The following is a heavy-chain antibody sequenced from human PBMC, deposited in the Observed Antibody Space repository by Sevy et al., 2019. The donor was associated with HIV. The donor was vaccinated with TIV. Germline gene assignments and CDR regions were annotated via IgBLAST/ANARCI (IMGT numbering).Heavy chain of an antibody. CDR2: IYYSGST. V-gene: IGHV4-39*01. CDR3: ARLTWGVVPAARIGWFDP. Sequence: SETLSLTCTVSGGSISSSSYYWGWIRQPPGKGLEWIGSIYYSGSTYYNPSLKSRVTISVDTSKNQFSLKLSSVTAADTAVYYCARLTWGVVPAARIGWFDPWGQGTLVTVSS. J-gene: IGHJ5*02. D-gene: IGHD2-2*01. CDR1: GGSISSSSYY.